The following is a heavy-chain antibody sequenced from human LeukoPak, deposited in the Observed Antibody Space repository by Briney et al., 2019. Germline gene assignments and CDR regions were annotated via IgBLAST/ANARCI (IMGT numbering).Heavy chain of an antibody. V-gene: IGHV1-18*01. CDR2: ISAYNGNT. CDR1: GYTFTSYG. J-gene: IGHJ4*02. Sequence: GASVKVCCKASGYTFTSYGISWVRQAPGQGHEWMGWISAYNGNTNYAQKLQGRVTMTTDTSTSTAYMELRSLRSDDTAVYYCASIRFGEFYFDYWGQGTLVTVSS. D-gene: IGHD3-10*01. CDR3: ASIRFGEFYFDY.